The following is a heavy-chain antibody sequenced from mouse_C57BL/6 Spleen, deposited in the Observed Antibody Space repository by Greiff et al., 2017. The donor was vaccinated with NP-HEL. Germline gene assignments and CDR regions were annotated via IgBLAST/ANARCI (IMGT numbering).Heavy chain of an antibody. J-gene: IGHJ2*01. CDR1: GFTFSDYY. CDR3: ARDPAGGYFDY. V-gene: IGHV5-16*01. CDR2: INYDGSST. D-gene: IGHD4-1*01. Sequence: EVMLVESEGGLVQPGSSMKLSCTASGFTFSDYYMAWVRQVPEKGLEWVANINYDGSSTYYLDSLKSRFIISRDNAKNILYLQMSSLKSEDTATYYCARDPAGGYFDYWGQGTTLTVSS.